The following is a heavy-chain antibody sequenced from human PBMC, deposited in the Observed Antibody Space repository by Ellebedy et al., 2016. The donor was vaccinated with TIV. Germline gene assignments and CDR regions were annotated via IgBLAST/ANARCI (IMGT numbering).Heavy chain of an antibody. CDR3: AREAQEGYSYPFDI. Sequence: GESLKISXAASGFSFSDYYMSWIRQAPGKGLEWVSYISSSGSNYADSVKGRFTISRDNAKNSLYLQMNSLRAEDTAVFYCAREAQEGYSYPFDIWGQGTMVTVSS. J-gene: IGHJ3*02. CDR1: GFSFSDYY. D-gene: IGHD5-18*01. V-gene: IGHV3-11*01. CDR2: ISSSGS.